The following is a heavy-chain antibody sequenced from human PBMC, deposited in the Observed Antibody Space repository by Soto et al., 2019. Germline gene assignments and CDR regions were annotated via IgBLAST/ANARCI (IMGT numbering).Heavy chain of an antibody. CDR2: ISPIYGTT. CDR1: GGTFSNDA. J-gene: IGHJ6*02. Sequence: SVKVSCKTSGGTFSNDAISWVRQAPGQGLEWMGGISPIYGTTHYAQKFQGRVKLTADESTGTAYMELSSLRSEDTGVYYCARGGMGTIVGGMKVWGQGTTVTVSS. CDR3: ARGGMGTIVGGMKV. V-gene: IGHV1-69*13. D-gene: IGHD7-27*01.